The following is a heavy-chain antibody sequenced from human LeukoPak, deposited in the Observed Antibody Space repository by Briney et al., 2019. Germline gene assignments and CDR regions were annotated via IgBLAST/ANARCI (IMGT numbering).Heavy chain of an antibody. V-gene: IGHV1-2*06. CDR3: ARAPYYYDSSGYYKLGFFDY. J-gene: IGHJ4*02. CDR2: INPNSGGT. CDR1: GYTFTGYY. D-gene: IGHD3-22*01. Sequence: ASVKVSCKASGYTFTGYYMHWVRQAPGQGLEGMGRINPNSGGTNYAQKFQGRVTMTRDTSISTAYMELSRLRSDDTAVYYCARAPYYYDSSGYYKLGFFDYWGQGTLVTVSS.